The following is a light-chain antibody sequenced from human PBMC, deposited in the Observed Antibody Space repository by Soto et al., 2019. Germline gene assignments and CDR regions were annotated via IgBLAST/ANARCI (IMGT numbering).Light chain of an antibody. CDR3: QQRSHWIT. V-gene: IGKV3-11*01. J-gene: IGKJ5*01. CDR2: DAS. Sequence: EIVLTQSPATLSLSPGERATLSCRASQSVGSYLAWYQQKPGQAPRLLIYDASNRATGIPARFSGSGSGTDFTLTISSLEPEDFAVYYCQQRSHWITFGQGTRLEIK. CDR1: QSVGSY.